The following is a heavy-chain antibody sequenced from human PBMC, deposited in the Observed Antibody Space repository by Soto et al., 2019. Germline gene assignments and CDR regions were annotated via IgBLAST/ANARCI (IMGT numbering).Heavy chain of an antibody. CDR3: ARENYYDSSGSYNLDY. D-gene: IGHD3-22*01. J-gene: IGHJ4*02. CDR1: GYTFTSYY. Sequence: ASVKVSCKASGYTFTSYYMHWVRKAPEQGLEWMGIINPSGGSTSYAQKFQGRVTMTRDTSTSTVYMELSSLRSEDTAVYYCARENYYDSSGSYNLDYWGQGTLVTVSS. CDR2: INPSGGST. V-gene: IGHV1-46*01.